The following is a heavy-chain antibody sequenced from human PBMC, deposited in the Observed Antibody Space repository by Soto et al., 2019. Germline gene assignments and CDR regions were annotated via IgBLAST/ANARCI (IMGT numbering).Heavy chain of an antibody. D-gene: IGHD6-13*01. CDR1: GFTLSNTD. CDR3: AKDCGSRCWFNWFDS. J-gene: IGHJ5*01. V-gene: IGHV3-30*18. CDR2: IAHNGLSQ. Sequence: QVQLVESGGGEVQPGTSLRLSCVVSGFTLSNTDVHWVRQAPGKGLAWVAMIAHNGLSQFYVVSVKCRFTISRDNSKSTVYLQMHRLIPEDTSVYYCAKDCGSRCWFNWFDSWGQGTLVTVSS.